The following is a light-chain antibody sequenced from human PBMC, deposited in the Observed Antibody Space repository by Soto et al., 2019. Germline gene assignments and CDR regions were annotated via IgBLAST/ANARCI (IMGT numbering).Light chain of an antibody. CDR1: QGISNY. CDR2: AAS. Sequence: DIQMTQSPSSLSASVGDTVTITCRARQGISNYLAWYQQKPGQVPNLLIYAASTLQSGVPSRFSGSGSGTDFTLTISSLRPEDVATYYCQKYNNAPRTCGQGPKVEI. J-gene: IGKJ1*01. CDR3: QKYNNAPRT. V-gene: IGKV1-27*01.